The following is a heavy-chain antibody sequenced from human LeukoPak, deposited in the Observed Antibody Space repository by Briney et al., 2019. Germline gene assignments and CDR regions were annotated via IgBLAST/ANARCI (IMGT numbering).Heavy chain of an antibody. CDR2: IYYSGST. D-gene: IGHD3-22*01. CDR3: ARLPRGLVVDDY. CDR1: GGSISSSSYY. J-gene: IGHJ4*02. Sequence: SETLSLTCTVSGGSISSSSYYWGWIRQPPGKGLEWIGSIYYSGSTYYNPSLKSRVTISVDTSKNQFSLKLSSVTAADTAAYYCARLPRGLVVDDYWGQGTLVTVSS. V-gene: IGHV4-39*01.